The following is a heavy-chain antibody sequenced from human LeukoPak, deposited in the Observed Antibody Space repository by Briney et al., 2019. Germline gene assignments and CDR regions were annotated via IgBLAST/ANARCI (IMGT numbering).Heavy chain of an antibody. J-gene: IGHJ4*02. CDR2: IYTTGGT. V-gene: IGHV4-4*07. D-gene: IGHD6-6*01. CDR3: ARHSGRDSSCP. CDR1: GGSISTYY. Sequence: SETLSLTCSVSGGSISTYYWSWIRQPAGKGLEWIGRIYTTGGTNYNPSLKSRVTMSVDTSKNQFSLKLTSVTAADTAVYYCARHSGRDSSCPWGQGTLVTVSS.